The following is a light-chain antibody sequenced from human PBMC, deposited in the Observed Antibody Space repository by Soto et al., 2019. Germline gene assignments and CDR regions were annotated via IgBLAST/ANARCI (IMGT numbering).Light chain of an antibody. CDR2: EVF. V-gene: IGKV2D-29*01. CDR1: QSLLHSNGKTY. J-gene: IGKJ1*01. CDR3: MQSIQLRT. Sequence: VLTQTPLSLSVTPGQPASISCKSSQSLLHSNGKTYLYWFLQKSGQPPQVLIYEVFNRFSGVPDRFSGSGSGTDFTLKISRVEAEDVGVYYCMQSIQLRTFGQGTKVDI.